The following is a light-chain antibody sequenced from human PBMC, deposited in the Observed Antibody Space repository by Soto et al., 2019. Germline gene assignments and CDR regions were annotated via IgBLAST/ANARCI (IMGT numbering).Light chain of an antibody. CDR3: QQYNNWPTWT. J-gene: IGKJ1*01. CDR1: QSVGSN. Sequence: EIVMTQSPATLSVTPRERVTLSCRARQSVGSNLAWYQQKPGQAPRLLICGASSRATGIPARFSGSGSETEFTHTISILQDEDSAVYFCQQYNNWPTWTFGHGTKVDI. CDR2: GAS. V-gene: IGKV3-15*01.